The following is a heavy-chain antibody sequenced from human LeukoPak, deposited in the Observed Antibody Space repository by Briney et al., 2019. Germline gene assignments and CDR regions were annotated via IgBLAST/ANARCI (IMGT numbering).Heavy chain of an antibody. J-gene: IGHJ4*02. V-gene: IGHV3-48*02. CDR3: AFRPLGDCSSSTCYAFDY. Sequence: GGSLRLSCAVSGFTFSYYSMNWVRRAPGKGLEWVSYISSSGSTTYYADSVKGRFTVSRDNAKNSLYLQMNSLRDEDTAVYYCAFRPLGDCSSSTCYAFDYWGRGTLVTVSS. CDR1: GFTFSYYS. CDR2: ISSSGSTT. D-gene: IGHD2-2*01.